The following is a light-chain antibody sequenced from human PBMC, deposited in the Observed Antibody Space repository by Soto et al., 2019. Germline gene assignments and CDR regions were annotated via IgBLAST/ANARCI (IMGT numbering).Light chain of an antibody. CDR1: QGVGSY. CDR2: DAS. J-gene: IGKJ1*01. CDR3: QQYYSYPWT. Sequence: AIRMSQSPSSLSASPGDRVTITCRASQGVGSYLAWYHQKPGKDPNLLIYDASTLQSGVPSRISGSGSATDFTLTTIGRQSEDFATYYCQQYYSYPWTFGQGTKVDI. V-gene: IGKV1-8*01.